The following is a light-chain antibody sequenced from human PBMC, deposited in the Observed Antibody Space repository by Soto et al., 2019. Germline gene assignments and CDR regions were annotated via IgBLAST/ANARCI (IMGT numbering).Light chain of an antibody. CDR1: QGVSTY. V-gene: IGKV1D-8*03. CDR3: QQLKSYVT. CDR2: AAS. J-gene: IGKJ5*01. Sequence: VIWMTQSPSLLCASTGDRFTVTCRTSQGVSTYVAWYQQKPGKPPKPLIYAASTLHSGVPARFSGSGSGTDFALTISSLKPEDFATYYCQQLKSYVTFGHGTRLEIK.